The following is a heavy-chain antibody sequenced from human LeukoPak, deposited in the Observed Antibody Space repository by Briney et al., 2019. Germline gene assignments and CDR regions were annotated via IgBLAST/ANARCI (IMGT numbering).Heavy chain of an antibody. D-gene: IGHD6-13*01. J-gene: IGHJ4*02. Sequence: KPSQTLSLTCTVSGGSISSGGYYWSWIRQHPGKGLEWIGYIYYSGSTYYNPSLKSRVTISVDTSKNQFSLKLSSVTAADTAVYYCARSPAAAGRRLVRYFDYWGQGTLVTVSS. CDR1: GGSISSGGYY. CDR3: ARSPAAAGRRLVRYFDY. CDR2: IYYSGST. V-gene: IGHV4-31*03.